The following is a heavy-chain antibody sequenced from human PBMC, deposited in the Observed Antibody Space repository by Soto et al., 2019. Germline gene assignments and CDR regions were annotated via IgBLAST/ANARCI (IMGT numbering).Heavy chain of an antibody. CDR2: ISAYNGNT. D-gene: IGHD4-17*01. J-gene: IGHJ2*01. CDR3: VMIRRPPRSTLFPYRRSSDL. Sequence: ASVKVSCKASGYTFTSYGISWVRQAPGQGLEWMGWISAYNGNTNYAQKFQGRVTITTDTSASTAYMELSSLRSEDTAVYYCVMIRRPPRSTLFPYRRSSDL. V-gene: IGHV1-18*01. CDR1: GYTFTSYG.